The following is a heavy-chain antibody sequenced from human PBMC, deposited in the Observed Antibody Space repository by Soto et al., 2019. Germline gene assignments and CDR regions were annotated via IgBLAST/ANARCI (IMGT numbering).Heavy chain of an antibody. D-gene: IGHD6-6*01. CDR2: INHSGST. J-gene: IGHJ6*02. Sequence: SETLSLTCAVYGGSFSGYYWSWIRQPPGKGLEWIGEINHSGSTNYNPSLKSRVTISVDTSKNQFSLKLSSVTAADTAVYYCARGKSIAARLGYYYGMDVWGQGTTVTVSS. CDR1: GGSFSGYY. V-gene: IGHV4-34*01. CDR3: ARGKSIAARLGYYYGMDV.